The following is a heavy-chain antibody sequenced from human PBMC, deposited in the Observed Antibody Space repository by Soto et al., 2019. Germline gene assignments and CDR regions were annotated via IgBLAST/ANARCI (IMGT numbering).Heavy chain of an antibody. D-gene: IGHD6-19*01. CDR1: GYTFTGYY. CDR2: INPNSGGT. J-gene: IGHJ4*02. CDR3: ARVVVAGPDSPYYFDY. Sequence: SSVKVSCKASGYTFTGYYMHWVRQAPGQGLEWMGWINPNSGGTNYAQKFQGWVTMTRDTSISTAYMELSRLRSDDTAVYYCARVVVAGPDSPYYFDYWGKGSLVNVPS. V-gene: IGHV1-2*04.